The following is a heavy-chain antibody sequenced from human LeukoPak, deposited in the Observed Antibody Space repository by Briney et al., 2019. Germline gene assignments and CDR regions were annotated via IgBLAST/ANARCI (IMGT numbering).Heavy chain of an antibody. CDR2: ISAYNGNT. V-gene: IGHV1-18*01. CDR3: ARVPLDYYDSSGYEHY. CDR1: GYTFTSYG. Sequence: ASVKVSCKASGYTFTSYGISWVRQAPGQGLEWMGWISAYNGNTNYAQKLQGRVTMTTDTSTSTAYMELRSLRSDDTAVYYCARVPLDYYDSSGYEHYWGQGTLVTVSS. J-gene: IGHJ4*02. D-gene: IGHD3-22*01.